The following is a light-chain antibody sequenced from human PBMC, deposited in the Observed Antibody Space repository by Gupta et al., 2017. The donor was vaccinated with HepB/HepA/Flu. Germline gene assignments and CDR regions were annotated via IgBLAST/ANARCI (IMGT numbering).Light chain of an antibody. CDR3: SSFTISRTVV. Sequence: QSALTQPASVSGSPGQSITISCTGTSSDVGGYNYVSWYQQHPGKVPKVMIYDVSNRPSGISNRFSGSKSGNTASLTISGLQAEDEADYDCSSFTISRTVVFGGGTKLTVL. J-gene: IGLJ2*01. V-gene: IGLV2-14*01. CDR1: SSDVGGYNY. CDR2: DVS.